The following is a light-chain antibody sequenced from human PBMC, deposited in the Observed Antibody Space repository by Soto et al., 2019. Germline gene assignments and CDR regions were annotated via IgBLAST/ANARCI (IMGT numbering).Light chain of an antibody. J-gene: IGLJ3*02. V-gene: IGLV2-18*02. CDR1: SSDVGSYNR. Sequence: QSALTQPPSVSGSPGQSVTISCTGTSSDVGSYNRVSWYQQPPGTAPKLIIYEVTNRPSGVPVRFSGSKSANMASLTISGLQAEDEADYYCASYTSSRVGVFGGGTTLPVL. CDR3: ASYTSSRVGV. CDR2: EVT.